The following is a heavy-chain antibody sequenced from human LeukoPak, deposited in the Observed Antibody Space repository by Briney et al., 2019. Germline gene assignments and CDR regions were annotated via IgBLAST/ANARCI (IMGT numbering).Heavy chain of an antibody. CDR2: IRNKANSYTT. Sequence: GGSLRLSCAASGFTFSDHYMDWVRQAPGKGLEWVGRIRNKANSYTTEYAASVKGRFTISRDDSKNSLYLQMNSLKCEDTAVYYCARDWGFYSSSWTNWFDPWGQGTLVTVSS. D-gene: IGHD6-13*01. CDR3: ARDWGFYSSSWTNWFDP. CDR1: GFTFSDHY. J-gene: IGHJ5*02. V-gene: IGHV3-72*01.